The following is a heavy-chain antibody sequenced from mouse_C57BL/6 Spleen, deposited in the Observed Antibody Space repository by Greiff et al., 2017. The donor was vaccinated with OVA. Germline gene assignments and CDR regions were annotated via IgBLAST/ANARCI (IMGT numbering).Heavy chain of an antibody. V-gene: IGHV2-9-1*01. CDR1: GFSLTSYA. Sequence: VKLMESGPGLVAPSQSLSITCTVSGFSLTSYAISWVRQPPGKGLEWLGVIWTGGGTNYNSALKSRLSISKDNSKSQVFLKMNSLQTDDTARYYCARNGNWDGGWYFDVWGTGTTVTVSS. CDR2: IWTGGGT. CDR3: ARNGNWDGGWYFDV. J-gene: IGHJ1*03. D-gene: IGHD4-1*01.